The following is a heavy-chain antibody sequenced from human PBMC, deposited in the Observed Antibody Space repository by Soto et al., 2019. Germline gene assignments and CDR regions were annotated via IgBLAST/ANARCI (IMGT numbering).Heavy chain of an antibody. J-gene: IGHJ5*02. CDR3: ASDSGDGIAAAVVDL. CDR2: TDERSRWWN. Sequence: SQTLSLTCAISGDIVSSSISAWHLIRHSPSRGLYWLGRTDERSRWWNDRAVSVESVRSLKAERSKNQFSRRLYSVTPEETAIYXCASDSGDGIAAAVVDLWARGTLVTVSS. V-gene: IGHV6-1*01. D-gene: IGHD6-13*01. CDR1: GDIVSSSISA.